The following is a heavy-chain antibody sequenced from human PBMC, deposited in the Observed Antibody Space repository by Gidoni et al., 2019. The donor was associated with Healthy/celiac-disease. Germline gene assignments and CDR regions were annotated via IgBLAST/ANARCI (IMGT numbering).Heavy chain of an antibody. CDR1: GFTFSGSA. V-gene: IGHV3-73*02. D-gene: IGHD7-27*01. J-gene: IGHJ3*02. Sequence: EVQLVASGGGLVQPGGSLKLSCAASGFTFSGSAMHWVRQASGKGLEWVGRIRSKANSYATAYAASVKGRFTISRDDSKNTAYLQMNSLKTEDTAVYYCHVTGEIGDAFDIWGQGTMVTVSS. CDR2: IRSKANSYAT. CDR3: HVTGEIGDAFDI.